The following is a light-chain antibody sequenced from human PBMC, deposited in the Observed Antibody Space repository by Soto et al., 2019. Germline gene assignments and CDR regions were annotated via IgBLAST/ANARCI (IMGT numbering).Light chain of an antibody. CDR3: QQYGSSPIT. CDR2: GAS. V-gene: IGKV3-20*01. CDR1: QTVSSTY. Sequence: ENVLTHSPGTLSLSPWERATLSSRASQTVSSTYLAWYQQKPGQAPRLLIYGASSRATGIPDRFSGTVSGTDFTLTISRLEPEDFAVYYCQQYGSSPITFGQGTRLEIK. J-gene: IGKJ5*01.